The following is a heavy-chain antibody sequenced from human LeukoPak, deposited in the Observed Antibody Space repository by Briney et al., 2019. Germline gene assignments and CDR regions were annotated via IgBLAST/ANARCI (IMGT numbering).Heavy chain of an antibody. V-gene: IGHV1-2*04. CDR1: GYTFTGYY. CDR2: INPNSGGT. CDR3: ARVRGGGENWFDP. D-gene: IGHD3-16*01. J-gene: IGHJ5*02. Sequence: ASVKVSCKASGYTFTGYYMHWVRQAPGQGLEWMGWINPNSGGTNYAQKFQGWVTMTRDTSISTAYMELSRLRSDDTAVYYCARVRGGGENWFDPWGQGTLVTVSS.